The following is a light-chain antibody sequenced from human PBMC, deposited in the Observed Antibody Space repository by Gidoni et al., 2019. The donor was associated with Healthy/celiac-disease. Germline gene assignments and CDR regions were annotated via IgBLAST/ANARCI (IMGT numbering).Light chain of an antibody. CDR3: QQYNSYLT. CDR2: DAS. J-gene: IGKJ3*01. Sequence: DIQMTQSPSTLSASVGDRVTITCRASQSINNWLAWYQQKPRKAPKLLIYDASNLQSGVPSRFSGSGSETEFTLTISSLQPDDFATYTCQQYNSYLTFGPGTKVDIK. CDR1: QSINNW. V-gene: IGKV1-5*01.